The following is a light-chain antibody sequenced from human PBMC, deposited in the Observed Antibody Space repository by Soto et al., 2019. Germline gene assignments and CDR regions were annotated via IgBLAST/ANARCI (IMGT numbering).Light chain of an antibody. CDR2: GAS. V-gene: IGKV3-15*01. Sequence: EKALTQSPVTLSLSPGERATLSCRASQSVSSNLAWYQQKPGQAPRLLISGASTRAAGISDRFRGSGSGTEFTLTISSLRSEDSAIYYCQQYFEWPPMTFGQGTKVDIK. CDR3: QQYFEWPPMT. CDR1: QSVSSN. J-gene: IGKJ1*01.